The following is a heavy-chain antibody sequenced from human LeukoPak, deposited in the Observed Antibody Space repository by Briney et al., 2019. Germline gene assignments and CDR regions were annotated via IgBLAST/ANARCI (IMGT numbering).Heavy chain of an antibody. D-gene: IGHD3-22*01. J-gene: IGHJ4*02. V-gene: IGHV3-23*01. CDR2: ISGSGGST. Sequence: GGSLRLSCAASGFSFSTYGMSWVRQAPGKGLEWVSGISGSGGSTYYADSVKGRFTISRDNSKNTLYLRMNSLRAEDTAVYYCAKRLDSSGYSFAYWGQGTLVTVSS. CDR1: GFSFSTYG. CDR3: AKRLDSSGYSFAY.